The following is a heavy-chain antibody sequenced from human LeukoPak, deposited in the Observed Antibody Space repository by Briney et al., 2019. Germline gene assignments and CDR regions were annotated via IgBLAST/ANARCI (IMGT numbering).Heavy chain of an antibody. CDR2: IKTDGSET. CDR1: GFYFRDHW. CDR3: VKNDGWFHLAQ. Sequence: GGSLRLFCAASGFYFRDHWMDWVRQAPGKGLEWVGHIKTDGSETYYLDSLKGRISISRDNTNNALYLQMNSLRVEDTAVYYCVKNDGWFHLAQWGQGTLVTVSS. D-gene: IGHD6-19*01. J-gene: IGHJ4*02. V-gene: IGHV3-7*03.